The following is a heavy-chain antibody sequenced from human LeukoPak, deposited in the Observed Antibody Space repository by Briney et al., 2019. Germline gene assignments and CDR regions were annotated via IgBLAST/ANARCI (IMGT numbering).Heavy chain of an antibody. D-gene: IGHD6-25*01. V-gene: IGHV4-39*07. J-gene: IGHJ4*02. Sequence: SETLSLTCTVSGGSISGSRTWGWVRQPPGMGLEWIGNIHNDARTASNPSLKSRVTMALRTSTNQFSLRVNSVTAADTAFYYCARVLTAAGLDFWGQGILVTISS. CDR3: ARVLTAAGLDF. CDR1: GGSISGSRT. CDR2: IHNDART.